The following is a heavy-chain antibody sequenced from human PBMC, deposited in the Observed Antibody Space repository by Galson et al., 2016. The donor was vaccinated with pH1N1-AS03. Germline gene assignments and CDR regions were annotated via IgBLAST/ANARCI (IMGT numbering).Heavy chain of an antibody. CDR2: INADNTDA. Sequence: SVKVSCKASGYTFTNYAVHWVRQAPGQRLEWMGWINADNTDAKYSQKFQGRVTMTRDTSTSTVYMELSRLRSADTAVYYCARTPAEMATISFDYWGQGTLVTVSS. D-gene: IGHD5-24*01. V-gene: IGHV1-3*01. CDR3: ARTPAEMATISFDY. J-gene: IGHJ4*02. CDR1: GYTFTNYA.